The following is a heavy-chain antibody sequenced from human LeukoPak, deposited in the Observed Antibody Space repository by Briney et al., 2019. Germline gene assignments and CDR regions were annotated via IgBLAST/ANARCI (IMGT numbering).Heavy chain of an antibody. CDR1: GFTFSSFE. Sequence: GGSLRLSCAASGFTFSSFEMNWVRQVPGKGLEWVSYISSSGSTIYYADSVKGRFTISRDNSKNTLYLQMNSLRAEDTAIYYCAKEYTGTFSPFPSYFDNWGQGTLVTVSS. CDR3: AKEYTGTFSPFPSYFDN. D-gene: IGHD1-26*01. V-gene: IGHV3-48*03. CDR2: ISSSGSTI. J-gene: IGHJ4*02.